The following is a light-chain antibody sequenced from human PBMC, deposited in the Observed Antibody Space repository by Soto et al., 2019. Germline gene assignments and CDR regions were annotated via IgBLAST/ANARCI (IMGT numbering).Light chain of an antibody. Sequence: ETVLTQSPGTLSLSPGERATLSCRASPSVTNYLAWYQQKLGQAPRLVIYGAFNRATGIPARFSGSGSGTDFTLTIRSLEPEDFAVYYCQQRNIWPPVTFGQGTRLEIK. CDR2: GAF. J-gene: IGKJ5*01. V-gene: IGKV3-11*01. CDR1: PSVTNY. CDR3: QQRNIWPPVT.